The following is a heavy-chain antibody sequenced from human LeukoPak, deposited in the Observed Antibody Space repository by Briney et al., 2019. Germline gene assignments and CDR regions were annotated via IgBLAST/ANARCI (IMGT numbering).Heavy chain of an antibody. Sequence: TSVKVSCKASGFTFTSSAMQWVRQARGQRLEWIGWIVVGSGNTNYAQKFQGRVTITADESTSTAYMELSSLRSEDTAVYYCARGGSGSFSYYYYMDVWGKGTTVTISS. J-gene: IGHJ6*03. CDR1: GFTFTSSA. CDR3: ARGGSGSFSYYYYMDV. CDR2: IVVGSGNT. V-gene: IGHV1-58*02. D-gene: IGHD3-10*01.